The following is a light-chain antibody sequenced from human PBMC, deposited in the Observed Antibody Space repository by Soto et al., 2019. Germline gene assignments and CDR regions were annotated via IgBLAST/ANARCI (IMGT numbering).Light chain of an antibody. CDR3: QKYGSSPWK. CDR1: QTVRNNY. V-gene: IGKV3-20*01. J-gene: IGKJ1*01. Sequence: EFVLTQSPGTLSLSPGERATLSCRASQTVRNNYLAWYQQKPGQAPRLLIYDASSRATGIPDRFSGGGSGTDFTLTISRLEPEDFAVYYCQKYGSSPWKCGQGTKGDIK. CDR2: DAS.